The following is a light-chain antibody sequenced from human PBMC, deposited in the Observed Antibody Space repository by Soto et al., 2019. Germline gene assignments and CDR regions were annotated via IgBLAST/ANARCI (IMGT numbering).Light chain of an antibody. CDR2: GAS. Sequence: DIQMTQSTSSLSASVGDRVTITCRASQGIGTYLAWYRQKPGRVPNLLIYGASTLQSGVPSRFSGSGSGTDFTLTISGLQPEDVATYYFQKYDSAPFTFGPGTKVDL. V-gene: IGKV1-27*01. CDR1: QGIGTY. J-gene: IGKJ3*01. CDR3: QKYDSAPFT.